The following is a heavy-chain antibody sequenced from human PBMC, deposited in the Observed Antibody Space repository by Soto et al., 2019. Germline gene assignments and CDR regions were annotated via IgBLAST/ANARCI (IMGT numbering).Heavy chain of an antibody. D-gene: IGHD3-16*01. CDR3: AKDRAFGFNPLDY. Sequence: EVQLLESGGGLVQPGGSLRLSCAASGFAFSTYAMTWVRQAPGKGLEWVASVSGSGDGTYYANSVKGRFTISRDNSKNTLFLQMTRLTADDTAVYYCAKDRAFGFNPLDYWGQGTLVTVSS. CDR1: GFAFSTYA. V-gene: IGHV3-23*01. CDR2: VSGSGDGT. J-gene: IGHJ4*02.